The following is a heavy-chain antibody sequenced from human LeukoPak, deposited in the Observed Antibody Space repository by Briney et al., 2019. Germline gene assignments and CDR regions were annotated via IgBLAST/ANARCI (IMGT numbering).Heavy chain of an antibody. Sequence: GGSLRLSCAASGFTFSSYILHWVRHAPGKGLEYVSAISSNGGSTYYANSVKGRFTISRDNSKNTLYLHMGILRAEDLAVYYFALLVVRGYYDFWGQGTLVTVSS. J-gene: IGHJ4*02. CDR2: ISSNGGST. D-gene: IGHD3-22*01. CDR3: ALLVVRGYYDF. V-gene: IGHV3-64*01. CDR1: GFTFSSYI.